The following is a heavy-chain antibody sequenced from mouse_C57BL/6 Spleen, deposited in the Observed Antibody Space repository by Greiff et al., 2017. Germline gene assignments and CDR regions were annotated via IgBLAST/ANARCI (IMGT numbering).Heavy chain of an antibody. V-gene: IGHV1-18*01. Sequence: VQLQQSGPELVKPGASVKIPCKASGYTFTDYNMAWVKQSHGKSLEWIGEINPNNGGTIYNQKFKGKAILTVDKSSSTAYMELRSLTSEDTAVYCCAIYCGNFLFAYWGQGTLVTVSA. CDR2: INPNNGGT. J-gene: IGHJ3*01. D-gene: IGHD4-1*01. CDR1: GYTFTDYN. CDR3: AIYCGNFLFAY.